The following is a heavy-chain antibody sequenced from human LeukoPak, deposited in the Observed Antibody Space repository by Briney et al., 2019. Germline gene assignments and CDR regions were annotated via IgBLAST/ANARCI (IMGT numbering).Heavy chain of an antibody. CDR2: IYYSGIT. J-gene: IGHJ4*02. CDR1: GGSISSGGYF. CDR3: AIVAQLRFLEWTIDY. Sequence: SETLSLTCTVSGGSISSGGYFWSWIRQHPAKGLEWIGYIYYSGITYYNPSLKIRVTISVHTSKNQFSLKLSSVYAADTDVYYCAIVAQLRFLEWTIDYWGQGTLVTVSS. D-gene: IGHD3-3*01. V-gene: IGHV4-31*03.